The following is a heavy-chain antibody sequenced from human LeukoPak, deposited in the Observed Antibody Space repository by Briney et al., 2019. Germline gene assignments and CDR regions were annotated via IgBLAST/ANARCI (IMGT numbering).Heavy chain of an antibody. V-gene: IGHV3-21*01. Sequence: KPGGSLRLSCAASGFTFSSYSMNWVRQASGKGLEWVSSISSSSSYIYYADSVKGRFTISRDNAKNSLYLQMNSLRAEDTAMYYCARDRYGDYKNFDYWGQGTLVTVSS. J-gene: IGHJ4*02. CDR2: ISSSSSYI. CDR3: ARDRYGDYKNFDY. CDR1: GFTFSSYS. D-gene: IGHD4-17*01.